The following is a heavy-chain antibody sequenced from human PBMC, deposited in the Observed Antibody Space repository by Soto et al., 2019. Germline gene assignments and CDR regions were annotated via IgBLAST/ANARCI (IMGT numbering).Heavy chain of an antibody. CDR1: GFTFSDYY. J-gene: IGHJ4*02. Sequence: GGSLRLSCAASGFTFSDYYMSWIRQAPGKGLEWVGAIVGRGDSTCYADSVKGRITISRDNSKSTLYLEMNSLGAEDTAIYYCAENRGSGSPAPDYWGQGTLVTVSS. CDR3: AENRGSGSPAPDY. V-gene: IGHV3-23*01. D-gene: IGHD1-26*01. CDR2: IVGRGDST.